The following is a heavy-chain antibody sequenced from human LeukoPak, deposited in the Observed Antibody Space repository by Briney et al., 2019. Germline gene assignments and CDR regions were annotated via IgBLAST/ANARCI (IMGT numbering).Heavy chain of an antibody. CDR3: ARATAYYYDSSGYEGFDY. CDR1: GGSISSGGYY. V-gene: IGHV4-31*03. J-gene: IGHJ4*02. D-gene: IGHD3-22*01. CDR2: IYYSGST. Sequence: SETLSLTCTVSGGSISSGGYYWSWIRQHPGKGLEWIGYIYYSGSTYYNPSLKSRVTISVDTSKNQFSLKLSSVTAADTAVYYCARATAYYYDSSGYEGFDYWGQGTLVTVSS.